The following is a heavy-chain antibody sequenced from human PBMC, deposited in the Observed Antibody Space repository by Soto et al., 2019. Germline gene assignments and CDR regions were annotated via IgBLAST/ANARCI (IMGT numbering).Heavy chain of an antibody. CDR3: ARDRTPLQGQEWLPPSHPDLNYYYGMDV. V-gene: IGHV1-2*02. CDR2: INPNSGGT. D-gene: IGHD3-3*01. Sequence: GASVKVSCKASGYTFTGYYMHWVRQAPGQGLEWMGWINPNSGGTNYAQKFQGRVTMTTDTSMSTAYMELSSLRSEDTAVYYCARDRTPLQGQEWLPPSHPDLNYYYGMDVWGQGTTVTVSS. CDR1: GYTFTGYY. J-gene: IGHJ6*02.